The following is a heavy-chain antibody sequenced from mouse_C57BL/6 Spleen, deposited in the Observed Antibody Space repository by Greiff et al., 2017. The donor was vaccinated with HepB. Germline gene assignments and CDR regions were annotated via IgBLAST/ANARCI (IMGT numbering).Heavy chain of an antibody. CDR3: ARAEGGGYFDG. CDR2: IHPNSGST. CDR1: GYTFTSYW. J-gene: IGHJ1*03. Sequence: QVQLQQPGAELVKPGASVKLSCKASGYTFTSYWMHWVKQRPGQGLEWIGMIHPNSGSTNYNEKFKSKATLTVDKSSSTAYMQLSSLTSEDSAVYYCARAEGGGYFDGWGTGTTVTVSS. V-gene: IGHV1-64*01.